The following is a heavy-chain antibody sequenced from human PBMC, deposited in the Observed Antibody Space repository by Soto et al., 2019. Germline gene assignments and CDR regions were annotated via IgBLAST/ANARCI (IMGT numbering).Heavy chain of an antibody. Sequence: QVQLQESGPGLVRPSETLSLTCTVSSDSISSYYWIWIRQSPGKGLEWIGYTDYSGNTNYNPSLKVQATYPGARPKNHSSRGSSSWTAEAPAVNYWPGQWVAPSNSFDSGGRETL. CDR1: SDSISSYY. CDR3: PGQWVAPSNSFDS. CDR2: TDYSGNT. V-gene: IGHV4-59*08. J-gene: IGHJ4*02.